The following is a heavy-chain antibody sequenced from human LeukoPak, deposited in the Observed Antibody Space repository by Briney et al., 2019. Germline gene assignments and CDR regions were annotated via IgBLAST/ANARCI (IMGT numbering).Heavy chain of an antibody. CDR2: IYYSGST. CDR3: AGVAYSSSWYYFDY. CDR1: GGSISSYY. Sequence: PSETLSLTCTVSGGSISSYYWSWVRQPPGKGLEWIGYIYYSGSTNYIPSLKSRVTISVDTSKNQFSLKLSSVTAADTAVYYCAGVAYSSSWYYFDYWGQGTLVTVSS. D-gene: IGHD6-13*01. V-gene: IGHV4-59*01. J-gene: IGHJ4*02.